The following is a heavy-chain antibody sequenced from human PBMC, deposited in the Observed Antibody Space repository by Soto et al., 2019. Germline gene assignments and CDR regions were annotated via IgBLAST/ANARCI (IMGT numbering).Heavy chain of an antibody. CDR2: INDNGDTT. V-gene: IGHV3-23*01. Sequence: PGGSLRLSCAASGLTFGKYAMTWVRQAPGKGLEWVSTINDNGDTTFHTDSVKGRFTISRDNSKNTVYLQMNGLRAEDTAVYFCAKGGHLSPFDYWGQGTLVTVSS. CDR3: AKGGHLSPFDY. J-gene: IGHJ4*02. CDR1: GLTFGKYA.